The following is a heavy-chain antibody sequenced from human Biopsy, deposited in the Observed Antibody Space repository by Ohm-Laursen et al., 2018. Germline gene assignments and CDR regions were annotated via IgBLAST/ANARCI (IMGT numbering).Heavy chain of an antibody. V-gene: IGHV3-11*01. D-gene: IGHD3-10*01. J-gene: IGHJ4*02. Sequence: SLRLSCSASGFTVSRNYMTWVRQAPGKGLEWVSYISSSGSTIYYADSVKGRFTVSRDNAKNSLYLEMNNLTVEDTAVYYCATDGAGSYNENWGQGTLVSVSS. CDR1: GFTVSRNY. CDR3: ATDGAGSYNEN. CDR2: ISSSGSTI.